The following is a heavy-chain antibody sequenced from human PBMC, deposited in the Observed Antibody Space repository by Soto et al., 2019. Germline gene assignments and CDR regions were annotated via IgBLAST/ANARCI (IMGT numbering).Heavy chain of an antibody. V-gene: IGHV5-51*01. CDR3: ARHRITMVRGGRSYGMDV. D-gene: IGHD3-10*01. Sequence: WVRQMPGKGLEWMGIIYPGDSDTRYSPSFQGQVTISADKSISTAYLQWSSLKASVTAMYYCARHRITMVRGGRSYGMDVWGQGTTVTVSS. J-gene: IGHJ6*02. CDR2: IYPGDSDT.